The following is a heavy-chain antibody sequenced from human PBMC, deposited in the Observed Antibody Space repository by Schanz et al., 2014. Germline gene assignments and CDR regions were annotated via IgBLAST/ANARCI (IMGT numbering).Heavy chain of an antibody. Sequence: EVQLVESGGGLIQPGGSLRLSCAASGFGFSSYSMNWVRQAPGKGLEWISYITYNGGTIYYADSVKGRFTISRDNAKNSLYLEMNSLRAEDTALYYCARDRRNADLDYWGQGTLXTVSS. D-gene: IGHD1-1*01. V-gene: IGHV3-48*01. CDR2: ITYNGGTI. CDR3: ARDRRNADLDY. J-gene: IGHJ4*02. CDR1: GFGFSSYS.